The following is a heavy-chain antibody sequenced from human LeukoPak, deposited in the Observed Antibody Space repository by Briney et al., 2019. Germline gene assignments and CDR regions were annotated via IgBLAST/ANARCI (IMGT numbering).Heavy chain of an antibody. J-gene: IGHJ3*02. Sequence: PSETLSLTCTVSGGSISSYYWSWIRQPPGKGLEWIGYIYYSGSTNYNPSLKSRVTISVDTSKNQFSLKLSSVTAADTAVYYCARHLAWDSYGHNDAFDIWGQGTMVTVSS. CDR3: ARHLAWDSYGHNDAFDI. CDR1: GGSISSYY. D-gene: IGHD5-18*01. V-gene: IGHV4-59*08. CDR2: IYYSGST.